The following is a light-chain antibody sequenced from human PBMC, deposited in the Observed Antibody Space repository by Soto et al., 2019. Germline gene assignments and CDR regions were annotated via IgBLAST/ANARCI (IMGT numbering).Light chain of an antibody. CDR3: QQFNSYSYT. CDR1: ESTSTW. J-gene: IGKJ2*01. CDR2: KAS. V-gene: IGKV1-5*03. Sequence: DIPMTQSPSTLSASVGDRVTITCRASESTSTWVAWYQQKPGKAPKLLIYKASSLESGVPSRFSGSASGTEFTLTISSLQPDDFATYYCQQFNSYSYTFGQGTKLEIK.